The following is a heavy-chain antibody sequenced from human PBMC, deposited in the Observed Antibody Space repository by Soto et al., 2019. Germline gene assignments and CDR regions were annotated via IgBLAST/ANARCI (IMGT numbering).Heavy chain of an antibody. CDR3: ARVVGTYYYYSSGYYYPGY. J-gene: IGHJ4*02. Sequence: ASVKVSCKASGYTFTSYGISWVRQAPGQGLEWMGWISAYNGNTDYAQKLQGRVTMTTDTSTSTAYMELRSLRSDDTAVYYCARVVGTYYYYSSGYYYPGYWAQGTLVTVSS. CDR1: GYTFTSYG. V-gene: IGHV1-18*01. D-gene: IGHD3-22*01. CDR2: ISAYNGNT.